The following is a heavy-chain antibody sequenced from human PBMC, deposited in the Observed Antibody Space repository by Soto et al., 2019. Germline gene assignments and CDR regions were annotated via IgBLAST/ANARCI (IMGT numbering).Heavy chain of an antibody. J-gene: IGHJ5*02. V-gene: IGHV3-30*18. CDR1: GFTFSSYG. CDR2: ISYDGSNK. CDR3: AKVSEPYYYDSSGYYPS. Sequence: GGSLRLSCAASGFTFSSYGMHWVRQAPGKGLEWVAVISYDGSNKYYADSVKGRFTISRDNSKNTLYLQMNSLRAEDTAVYYCAKVSEPYYYDSSGYYPSWGQGTLVTVSS. D-gene: IGHD3-22*01.